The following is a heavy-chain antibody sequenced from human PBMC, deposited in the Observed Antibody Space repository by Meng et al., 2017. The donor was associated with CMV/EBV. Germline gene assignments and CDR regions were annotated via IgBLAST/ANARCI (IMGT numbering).Heavy chain of an antibody. CDR1: GGNFSSYA. V-gene: IGHV1-69*01. CDR3: ARESGSVGDY. Sequence: GALGDNPCSAVKSPCKSPGGNFSSYAISWVRQAPGQGLGWMGGIIAIFGTANYAQKFQGRVTITADESTSTAYMELSSLRSEDTAVYYCARESGSVGDYWGQGTLVTVSS. J-gene: IGHJ4*02. CDR2: IIAIFGTA. D-gene: IGHD1-26*01.